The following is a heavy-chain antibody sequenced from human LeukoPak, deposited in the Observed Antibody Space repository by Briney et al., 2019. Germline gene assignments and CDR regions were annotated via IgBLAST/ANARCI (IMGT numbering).Heavy chain of an antibody. CDR3: ARAYTLTTPFDY. J-gene: IGHJ4*02. D-gene: IGHD4/OR15-4a*01. CDR1: GFTFSSYS. CDR2: ISSSSSYI. Sequence: GGSLRLSCAASGFTFSSYSMNWVRQAPGKGLEWVSSISSSSSYIYYADSAKGRFTISRDNAKNSLYLQMNSLRAEDTAVYYCARAYTLTTPFDYWGQGTLVTVSS. V-gene: IGHV3-21*01.